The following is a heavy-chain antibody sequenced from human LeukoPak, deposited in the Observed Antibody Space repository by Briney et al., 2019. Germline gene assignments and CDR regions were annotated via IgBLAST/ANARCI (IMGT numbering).Heavy chain of an antibody. Sequence: SETLSLTCAVYGGSFSGYYWSWIRQPPGQGLEWIGEINHSGSTNYNPSLKSRVTISVDTSKNQFSLKLSSVTAADTAVYYCARGKLGGSSGRTKNYYYYGMDVWGNGTTVTVSS. CDR1: GGSFSGYY. V-gene: IGHV4-34*01. CDR3: ARGKLGGSSGRTKNYYYYGMDV. CDR2: INHSGST. D-gene: IGHD6-19*01. J-gene: IGHJ6*04.